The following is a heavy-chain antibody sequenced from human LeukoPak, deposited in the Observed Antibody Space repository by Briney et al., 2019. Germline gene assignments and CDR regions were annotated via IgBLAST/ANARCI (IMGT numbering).Heavy chain of an antibody. CDR1: EFTFSSFT. D-gene: IGHD5-12*01. V-gene: IGHV3-15*01. J-gene: IGHJ4*02. CDR2: IKSKTDGGTT. CDR3: TTLGSGYSSF. Sequence: GGSLRLSCAASEFTFSSFTMSWVRQAPGKGLEWVGQIKSKTDGGTTDYAAPVKGRFTISRDDSKNTLYLQMNSLKTEDTAVYYRTTLGSGYSSFWGQGTLVTVSS.